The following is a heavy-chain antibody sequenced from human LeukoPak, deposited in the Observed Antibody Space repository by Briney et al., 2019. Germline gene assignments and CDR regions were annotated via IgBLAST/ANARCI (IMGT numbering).Heavy chain of an antibody. V-gene: IGHV4-39*01. CDR3: ARVPFEGEQWLVLYYFDY. CDR1: GCSISSRSYY. J-gene: IGHJ4*02. D-gene: IGHD6-19*01. Sequence: SETLSLTCTVSGCSISSRSYYWGWIRQPPGKGLEGIGRIYYSGSTYYNPSLKSRVTISVDTSKIKFSLKLSSGTATDTAVYYCARVPFEGEQWLVLYYFDYWGQGTLVTVSS. CDR2: IYYSGST.